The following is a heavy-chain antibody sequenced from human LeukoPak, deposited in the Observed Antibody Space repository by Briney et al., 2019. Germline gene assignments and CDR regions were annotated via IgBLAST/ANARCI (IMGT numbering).Heavy chain of an antibody. Sequence: GESLKISCKGFGYSFTSYWLGWLRQMPGKGLEWMGIIYPGDSNTRYSPSFQGQVTISADKSISTAYLQWSSLKASDTAMYYCARRSSSWYPYFNYWGQGTLVTVSS. J-gene: IGHJ4*02. CDR1: GYSFTSYW. D-gene: IGHD6-13*01. CDR3: ARRSSSWYPYFNY. V-gene: IGHV5-51*01. CDR2: IYPGDSNT.